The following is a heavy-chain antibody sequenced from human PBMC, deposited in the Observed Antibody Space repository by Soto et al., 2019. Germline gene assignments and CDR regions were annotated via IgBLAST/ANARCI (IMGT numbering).Heavy chain of an antibody. CDR2: ISYDERNI. CDR3: ASSITGFYIMDI. CDR1: GFTFSNYV. Sequence: GGSLRLSCAASGFTFSNYVMHGVRQAPGKGLEWVAVISYDERNIYYSDSVKGRFTISRDNSKSTLYLQMYSLKTEDTAVYYCASSITGFYIMDIWGQGTTVTVSS. J-gene: IGHJ6*02. D-gene: IGHD3-10*01. V-gene: IGHV3-30*03.